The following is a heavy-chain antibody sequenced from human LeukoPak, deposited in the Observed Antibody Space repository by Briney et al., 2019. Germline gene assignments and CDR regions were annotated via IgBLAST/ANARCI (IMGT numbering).Heavy chain of an antibody. D-gene: IGHD1-26*01. CDR2: ISYDGSNK. CDR1: GFTFSSYA. Sequence: PGGSLRLSCAASGFTFSSYAMHWVRQAPGKGLEWVAVISYDGSNKYYADSVKGRFTISRDNSKNTLYLQMNSLRAEDTAVYYCARALLGANRSGSYNYWGQGTLVTVSS. V-gene: IGHV3-30-3*01. CDR3: ARALLGANRSGSYNY. J-gene: IGHJ4*02.